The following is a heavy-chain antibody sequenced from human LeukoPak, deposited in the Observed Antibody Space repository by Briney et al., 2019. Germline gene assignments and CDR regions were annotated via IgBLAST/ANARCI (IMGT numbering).Heavy chain of an antibody. V-gene: IGHV1-24*01. CDR3: ATSAYTVTTFELGFDI. CDR2: FDPEDGET. D-gene: IGHD4-17*01. Sequence: GASVKVSCKVSGYTLTELSMHWVRQAPGKGLEWMGGFDPEDGETIYAQKFQGRVTMTEDTSTDTAYMELSGLRSEDTAVYYCATSAYTVTTFELGFDIWGQGTMVTVSS. CDR1: GYTLTELS. J-gene: IGHJ3*02.